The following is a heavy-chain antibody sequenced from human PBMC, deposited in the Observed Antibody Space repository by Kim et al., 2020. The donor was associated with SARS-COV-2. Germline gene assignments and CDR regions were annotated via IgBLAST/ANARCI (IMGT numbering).Heavy chain of an antibody. J-gene: IGHJ6*03. CDR2: ISTNTVNT. V-gene: IGHV1-18*01. CDR1: GYTLSGYG. D-gene: IGHD3-3*01. Sequence: ASVKVSCKASGYTLSGYGFTWVRQAPGQGLEWVGWISTNTVNTNYAHKFRGRVTMTTDTATSTAYMDLRSLTFGDTAVYYCARVSPTEDLWSGQDYYMDV. CDR3: ARVSPTEDLWSGQDYYMDV.